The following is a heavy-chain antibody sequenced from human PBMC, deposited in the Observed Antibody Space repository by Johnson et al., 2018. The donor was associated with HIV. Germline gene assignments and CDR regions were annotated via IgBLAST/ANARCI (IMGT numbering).Heavy chain of an antibody. CDR1: GFTFSSYG. CDR3: ARAVADGWFSYDAFDI. D-gene: IGHD6-19*01. V-gene: IGHV3-33*01. Sequence: QVQLVESGGGLVQPGGSLRLSCAASGFTFSSYGMHWVRQAPGKGLEWVAVIWYAGSNKYYADSVKGRFTISRDNSKNTLYLQMNSLRAEDTAVYYCARAVADGWFSYDAFDIWGQGTMVTVSS. CDR2: IWYAGSNK. J-gene: IGHJ3*02.